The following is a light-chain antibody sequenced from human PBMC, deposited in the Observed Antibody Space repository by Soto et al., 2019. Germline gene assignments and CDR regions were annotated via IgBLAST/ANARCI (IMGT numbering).Light chain of an antibody. J-gene: IGKJ1*01. CDR1: QSVSNSY. V-gene: IGKV3-20*01. CDR2: GTS. Sequence: IVLTPSPVTPYLSPRESATLSCRASQSVSNSYLAWYQQKRGQAPRLLLYGTSSRATGIPDRFSGSGSGTDFTLTISRLEPEDFAVYFCQHYVHSPETGQFGKGSK. CDR3: QHYVHSPETGQ.